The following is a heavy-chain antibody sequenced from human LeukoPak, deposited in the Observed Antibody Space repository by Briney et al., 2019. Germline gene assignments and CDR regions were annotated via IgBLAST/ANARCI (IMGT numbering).Heavy chain of an antibody. CDR2: ITPMFGTS. D-gene: IGHD1-14*01. Sequence: ASVKVSCKSSGGIFSRHTISWVRQSPGQGLEWVGGITPMFGTSNYAQKFQGRVTITADESTSTAYMELSSLRSEDTAVYYCARDSSEFRSLLFHWGQGTLVTVSS. J-gene: IGHJ1*01. CDR3: ARDSSEFRSLLFH. V-gene: IGHV1-69*13. CDR1: GGIFSRHT.